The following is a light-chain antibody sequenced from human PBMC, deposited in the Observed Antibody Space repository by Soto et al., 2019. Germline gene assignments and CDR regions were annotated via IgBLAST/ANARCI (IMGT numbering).Light chain of an antibody. CDR1: QSVSNW. J-gene: IGKJ1*01. Sequence: DIQMTQSPSTLSASLGDRVSITCRASQSVSNWLAWYQQKPGIAPNLLIYDASTLESGVPSRFSGSGSGTEFTLSISSLQPDDFATYYCQQHKTYPWTFGQGTKVDIK. CDR2: DAS. V-gene: IGKV1-5*01. CDR3: QQHKTYPWT.